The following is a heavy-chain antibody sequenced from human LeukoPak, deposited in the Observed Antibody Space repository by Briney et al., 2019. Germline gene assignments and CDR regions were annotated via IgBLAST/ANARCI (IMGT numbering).Heavy chain of an antibody. CDR3: ARRVAPGYKDY. CDR2: IKSKTDGGTA. CDR1: GFTFNNAW. Sequence: GGSLRLSCAASGFTFNNAWMSWVRQAPGKGLEWVGRIKSKTDGGTADYAAPVKGRFTISRDNSKNTLYLQMNSLRAEDTAVYYCARRVAPGYKDYWGQGTLVTVSS. J-gene: IGHJ4*02. V-gene: IGHV3-15*01. D-gene: IGHD6-13*01.